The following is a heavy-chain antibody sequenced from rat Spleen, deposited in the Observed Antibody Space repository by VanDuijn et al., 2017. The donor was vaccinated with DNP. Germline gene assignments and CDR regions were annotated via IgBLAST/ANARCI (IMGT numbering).Heavy chain of an antibody. D-gene: IGHD4-3*01. V-gene: IGHV2-13*01. CDR2: IWAAGGT. Sequence: QVQLKESGPGLVQPSQTLSLTCTVSGFSLSSYHVSWVRQPPGKSLVWMGSIWAAGGTNYNSAVQSRLSISRDTSKSQVFLKMNSLQTEDTATYYCARDRGDYFDYWGQGVMVTVSS. CDR1: GFSLSSYH. CDR3: ARDRGDYFDY. J-gene: IGHJ2*01.